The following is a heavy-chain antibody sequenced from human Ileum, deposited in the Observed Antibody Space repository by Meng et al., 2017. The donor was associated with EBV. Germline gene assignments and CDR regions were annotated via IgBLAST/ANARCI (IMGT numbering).Heavy chain of an antibody. CDR3: ARSSPIVRGLDY. V-gene: IGHV4-4*02. J-gene: IGHJ4*02. CDR2: VYHDGAT. CDR1: GDSVSGSDW. D-gene: IGHD3-10*01. Sequence: VPLQESGQGLVKPSGTLSLTCAVSGDSVSGSDWWSWVRQPPGKGLEWIGEVYHDGATNYHPSLKSRVTISLDKSKNEVNLHLNSLTAADTAVYFCARSSPIVRGLDYWGQGTLVTVSS.